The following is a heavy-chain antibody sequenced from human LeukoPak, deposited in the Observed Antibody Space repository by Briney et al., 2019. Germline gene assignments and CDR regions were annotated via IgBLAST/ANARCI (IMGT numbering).Heavy chain of an antibody. Sequence: GGSLRLSCAASGFTVSSNYMSWVRQAPGKGLEWVSVIYSGGSTYYADSVKRRFTISRHNSKNTLYLQMNSLRAEDTAVYYCARDHPGGNYGMDVWGQGTTVTVSS. J-gene: IGHJ6*02. CDR1: GFTVSSNY. CDR3: ARDHPGGNYGMDV. D-gene: IGHD3-16*01. CDR2: IYSGGST. V-gene: IGHV3-53*04.